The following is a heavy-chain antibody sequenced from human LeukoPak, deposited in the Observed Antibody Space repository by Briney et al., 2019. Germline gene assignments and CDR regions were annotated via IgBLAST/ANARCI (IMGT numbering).Heavy chain of an antibody. CDR3: ARGAGVRKAARPNWFDP. CDR2: ISSSSSTI. J-gene: IGHJ5*02. Sequence: GGSLRLSCAASGFTFSSYSMNWVRQAPGKGLEWVSYISSSSSTIYYADSVKGRFTISRDNAKNSLYLQMNSLRAEDTAVYYCARGAGVRKAARPNWFDPWGQGTLVTVSS. D-gene: IGHD1-1*01. V-gene: IGHV3-48*01. CDR1: GFTFSSYS.